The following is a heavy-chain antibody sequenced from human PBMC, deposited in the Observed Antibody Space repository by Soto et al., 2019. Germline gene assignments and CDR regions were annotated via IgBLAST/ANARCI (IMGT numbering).Heavy chain of an antibody. CDR1: GGTFSSYA. CDR3: ASSRGIVGPPVNY. J-gene: IGHJ4*02. CDR2: INPIGGTT. V-gene: IGHV1-46*01. Sequence: ASVKVSCKASGGTFSSYAISWVRQAPGQGLEWMGRINPIGGTTNYAQKFQGRVTMTRDTSTSTVYMELSSLRSEDTAVYYCASSRGIVGPPVNYWGQGTLVTVSS. D-gene: IGHD1-26*01.